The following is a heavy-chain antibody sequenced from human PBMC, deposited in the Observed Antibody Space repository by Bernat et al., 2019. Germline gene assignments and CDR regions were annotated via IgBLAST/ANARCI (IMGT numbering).Heavy chain of an antibody. CDR2: INPAGGGP. Sequence: QVQLVQSGAEVKKPGASVRVSCKASGYTFTSYYMHWVRQAPGQGLEWLGVINPAGGGPTYSQKFQDRVTVTSDTSTRTVDMELRSLRSEDTAVYYCAKGLASYSHYDYWGQGTLVTVSS. J-gene: IGHJ4*02. D-gene: IGHD4-4*01. CDR1: GYTFTSYY. CDR3: AKGLASYSHYDY. V-gene: IGHV1-46*01.